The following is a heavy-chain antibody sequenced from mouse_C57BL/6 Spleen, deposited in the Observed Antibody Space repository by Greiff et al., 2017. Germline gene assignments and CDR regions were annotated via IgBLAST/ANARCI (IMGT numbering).Heavy chain of an antibody. Sequence: EVQLVESEGGLVQPGSSMKLSCTASGFTFSDYYMAWVRQVPEKGLEWVANINYDGSSTYYLDSLKSRFIISRDNAKNILYLQMSSLKSEDTATYHCARGGYYGNPAWFAYWGQGTLVTVSA. D-gene: IGHD2-1*01. J-gene: IGHJ3*01. CDR3: ARGGYYGNPAWFAY. V-gene: IGHV5-16*01. CDR1: GFTFSDYY. CDR2: INYDGSST.